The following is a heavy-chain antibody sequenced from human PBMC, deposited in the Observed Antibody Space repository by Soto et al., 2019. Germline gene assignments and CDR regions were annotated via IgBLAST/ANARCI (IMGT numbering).Heavy chain of an antibody. CDR2: ISPYNGNT. CDR3: ARDLGFWSGKLAY. Sequence: ASVKVSCKSSGYPFTHYGITWVRQAPGQGLEWMGWISPYNGNTNYGQKLQGRVTMTTDTSTSTAYMELRSLRSDDTAVYYCARDLGFWSGKLAYWGQGTLVTVSS. CDR1: GYPFTHYG. J-gene: IGHJ4*02. V-gene: IGHV1-18*01. D-gene: IGHD3-3*01.